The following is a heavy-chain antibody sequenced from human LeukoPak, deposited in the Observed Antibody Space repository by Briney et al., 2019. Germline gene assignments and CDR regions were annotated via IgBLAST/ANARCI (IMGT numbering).Heavy chain of an antibody. D-gene: IGHD4-23*01. V-gene: IGHV3-23*01. CDR2: TSETGGAR. CDR1: GFAFSTSG. CDR3: ARDGGNSYFDY. Sequence: GGSLRLSCVASGFAFSTSGMSWFRQAPGRGPEWVSGTSETGGARYYADSVRGRFTISKDNSKNTLFLQMDNLRAEDTAVYYCARDGGNSYFDYWGQGTLVTVSS. J-gene: IGHJ4*02.